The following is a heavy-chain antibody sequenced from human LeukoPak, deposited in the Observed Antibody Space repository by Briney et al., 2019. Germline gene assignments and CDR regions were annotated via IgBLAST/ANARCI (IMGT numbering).Heavy chain of an antibody. CDR1: GFSFRGYG. CDR2: ISADGDTT. CDR3: ARARGGPPFDY. J-gene: IGHJ4*02. V-gene: IGHV3-64*02. Sequence: GGSLRLSCAASGFSFRGYGMHWVRQAPGKGLEYVSAISADGDTTYYADSVKDRFIISRDNAKNTLYLQMGSLRNEDMAVYYCARARGGPPFDYWGQGTLVIVSS.